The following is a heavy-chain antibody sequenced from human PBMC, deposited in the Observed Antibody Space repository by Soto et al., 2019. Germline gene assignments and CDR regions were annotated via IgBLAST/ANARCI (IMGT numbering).Heavy chain of an antibody. CDR2: ISSSGSTI. J-gene: IGHJ6*02. CDR1: GFTFSSYE. CDR3: VRDLAYDSSGYYYEAPYGMDV. D-gene: IGHD3-22*01. Sequence: GGSLRLSCAASGFTFSSYEMNWARQAPGKGLEWVSYISSSGSTIYYADSVKGRFTISRDNAKNSLYLQMNSLRAEDTAVYYCVRDLAYDSSGYYYEAPYGMDVWGQGTTVTVSS. V-gene: IGHV3-48*03.